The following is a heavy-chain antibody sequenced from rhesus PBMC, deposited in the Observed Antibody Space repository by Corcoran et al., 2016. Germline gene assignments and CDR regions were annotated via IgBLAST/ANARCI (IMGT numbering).Heavy chain of an antibody. D-gene: IGHD5-24*01. CDR2: IYGSSTST. CDR3: ARDRYSGYSYGAFDF. V-gene: IGHV4S10*01. J-gene: IGHJ3*01. Sequence: QVQLQQWGEGLVKPSETLSLTCAVSGGSISDSYRWRWIRQPPGTGREWIGHIYGSSTSTNYNPSLKSRVTISKDTSKNQFSLKLSSVTAADTAVYYCARDRYSGYSYGAFDFWGQGLRVTVSS. CDR1: GGSISDSYR.